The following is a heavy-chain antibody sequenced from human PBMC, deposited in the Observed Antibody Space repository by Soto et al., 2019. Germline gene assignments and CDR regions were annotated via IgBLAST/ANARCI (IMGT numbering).Heavy chain of an antibody. CDR2: IYYSGST. CDR1: GGSISSYY. V-gene: IGHV4-59*01. J-gene: IGHJ6*02. CDR3: ARERLTSYYYYGMDV. D-gene: IGHD3-22*01. Sequence: SETLSLTCTVSGGSISSYYWSWIRQPPGKGLEWIGYIYYSGSTNYNPSLKSRVTISVDTSKNQSSLKLSSVTAADTAVYYCARERLTSYYYYGMDVWGQGTTVTVSS.